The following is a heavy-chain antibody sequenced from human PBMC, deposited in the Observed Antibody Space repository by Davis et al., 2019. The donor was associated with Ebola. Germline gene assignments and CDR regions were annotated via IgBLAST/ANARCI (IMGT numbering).Heavy chain of an antibody. CDR2: VHGGGT. V-gene: IGHV1-3*01. D-gene: IGHD5-24*01. J-gene: IGHJ5*02. Sequence: ASVKVSCMPSGYTFSDYAIQWVRQAPGQRLEWIGWVHGGGTKYSQKFQDRVTITSDTSANTAYMELGGLTSEDTAIYYCAKDNYKQGGNWFDPWGQGTLVTVSS. CDR3: AKDNYKQGGNWFDP. CDR1: GYTFSDYA.